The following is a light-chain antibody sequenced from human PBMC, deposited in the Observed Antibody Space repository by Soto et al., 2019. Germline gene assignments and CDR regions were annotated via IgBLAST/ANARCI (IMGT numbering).Light chain of an antibody. CDR3: QQTYSAPPDT. V-gene: IGKV3-15*01. Sequence: EIVLTQSPATLSVSPGERATLSCRASQSVSRDLAWYQQKPGQAPRLLIYGASTRAPSIPARFSGSGSGTDFTLTISSLQSEDFATYSCQQTYSAPPDTFAQGTKLEIK. J-gene: IGKJ2*01. CDR1: QSVSRD. CDR2: GAS.